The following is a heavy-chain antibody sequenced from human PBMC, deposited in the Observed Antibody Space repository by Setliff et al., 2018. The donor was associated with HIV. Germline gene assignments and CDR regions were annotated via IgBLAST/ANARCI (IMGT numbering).Heavy chain of an antibody. Sequence: PGGSLRLSCTASGFTFGDYAMSWVRQAPGKGLEWVGFIKSKAYGGTTENAESVKGRLTISREDSKSIAYMQMSSLKTEDTAAYYCTRVPLRGIAARPHPYYYYYMDVWGEGTTVTVSS. CDR3: TRVPLRGIAARPHPYYYYYMDV. CDR2: IKSKAYGGTT. D-gene: IGHD6-6*01. J-gene: IGHJ6*03. CDR1: GFTFGDYA. V-gene: IGHV3-49*04.